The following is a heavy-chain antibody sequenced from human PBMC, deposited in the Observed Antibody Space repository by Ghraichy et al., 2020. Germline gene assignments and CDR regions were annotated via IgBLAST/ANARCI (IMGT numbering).Heavy chain of an antibody. Sequence: SETLSLTCAVYGGSFSGYYWSWIRQPPGKGLEWIGEINHSGISYYNPSLKSRVTTSLDTSKNHFSLKLRSVTAADTAVYYCARGAGDWRYYYAMDVWGQGTTVTVSS. D-gene: IGHD3/OR15-3a*01. CDR1: GGSFSGYY. V-gene: IGHV4-34*01. CDR2: INHSGIS. CDR3: ARGAGDWRYYYAMDV. J-gene: IGHJ6*02.